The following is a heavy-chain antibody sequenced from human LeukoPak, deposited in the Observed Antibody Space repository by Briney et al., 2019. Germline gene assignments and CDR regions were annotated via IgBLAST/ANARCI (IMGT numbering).Heavy chain of an antibody. J-gene: IGHJ4*02. CDR3: ATGYSYCDY. CDR1: GFTLSSYW. D-gene: IGHD5-18*01. V-gene: IGHV3-7*01. Sequence: GGSLRLSCAASGFTLSSYWMTWVRQAPGKGLEWVANIKQDGSERCYVYSVKGRFTISRDSAKNSVYLQMNSLRAEDTAVYYGATGYSYCDYWGQGTLVTVSS. CDR2: IKQDGSER.